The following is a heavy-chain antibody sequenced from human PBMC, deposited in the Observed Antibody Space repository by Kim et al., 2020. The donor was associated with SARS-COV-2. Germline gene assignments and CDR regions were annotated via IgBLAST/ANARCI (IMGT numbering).Heavy chain of an antibody. V-gene: IGHV1-3*01. D-gene: IGHD3-10*01. CDR3: ARFYLLWFGEGFDY. J-gene: IGHJ4*02. Sequence: QKFQGRVTITRDTSASTAYMELSSLRSEDTAVYYCARFYLLWFGEGFDYWGQGTLVTVSS.